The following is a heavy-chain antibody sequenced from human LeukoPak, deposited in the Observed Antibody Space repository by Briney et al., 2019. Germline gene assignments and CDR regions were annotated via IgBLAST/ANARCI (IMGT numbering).Heavy chain of an antibody. CDR2: ISGSGGST. V-gene: IGHV3-23*01. CDR1: GFTFSSYA. CDR3: AXXGXGRXRYFDWVPFDY. J-gene: IGHJ4*02. Sequence: GGSLRLSCAASGFTFSSYAMSWVRQAPGKGLEWVSAISGSGGSTYYADSVKGRFTISRDNSKNTLYMQMNSLRAEHTAVYYCAXXGXGRXRYFDWVPFDYWGQGTLVTVSS. D-gene: IGHD3-9*01.